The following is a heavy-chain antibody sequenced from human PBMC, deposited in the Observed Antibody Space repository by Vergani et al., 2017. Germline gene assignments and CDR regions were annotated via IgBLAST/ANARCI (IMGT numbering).Heavy chain of an antibody. CDR2: IYYSGST. CDR1: GGSISSGGYY. J-gene: IGHJ6*03. V-gene: IGHV4-31*03. CDR3: ARGGFWSGYYMRNGAYYYYYMDV. D-gene: IGHD3-3*01. Sequence: QVQLQESGPGLVKPSQTLSLTCTVSGGSISSGGYYWSWIRQHPGKGLEWIGYIYYSGSTNYNPSLKSRVTISVDTSKNQFSLKLSSVTAADTAVYYCARGGFWSGYYMRNGAYYYYYMDVWGKGTTVTVSS.